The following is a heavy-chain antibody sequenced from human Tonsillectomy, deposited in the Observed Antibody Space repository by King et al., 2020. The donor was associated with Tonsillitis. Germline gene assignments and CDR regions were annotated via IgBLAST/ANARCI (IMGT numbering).Heavy chain of an antibody. CDR1: GYTLTSHD. CDR3: ASERWTKDLGGGLSGYNYYGMDI. D-gene: IGHD3-16*01. V-gene: IGHV1-8*01. J-gene: IGHJ6*02. CDR2: MNPTSGNT. Sequence: QLVQSGAEVKKPGASVKVSCKASGYTLTSHDLNWVRQAPGQGLEWMGWMNPTSGNTGYAEKFKGRVAMTRDTATNTAYMELSILRSEDTAVYYCASERWTKDLGGGLSGYNYYGMDIGGQGTGVTVSS.